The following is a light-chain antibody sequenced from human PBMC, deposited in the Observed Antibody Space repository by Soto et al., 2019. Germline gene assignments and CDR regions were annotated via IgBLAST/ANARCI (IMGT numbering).Light chain of an antibody. Sequence: EIVMTQSPGTLSVSPGERVTLSCRASQSVSSKLVWYQRKPGQAPRLLIYDASTRATGMPGRFSGSGSGTEFTLTISSLQSEDFAVYYCQQYNYWPWTFGQGTKVDIK. J-gene: IGKJ1*01. CDR1: QSVSSK. CDR2: DAS. V-gene: IGKV3-15*01. CDR3: QQYNYWPWT.